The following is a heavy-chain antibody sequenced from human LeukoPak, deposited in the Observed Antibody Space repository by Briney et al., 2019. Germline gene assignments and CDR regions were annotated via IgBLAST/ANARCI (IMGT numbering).Heavy chain of an antibody. V-gene: IGHV1-8*03. CDR3: ARGSPDGYSSGWYVYYYYYMDV. Sequence: ASVKVSSKASGYTFTSYDINWVRQATGQGLEWMGWMNPNSGNTGYAQKFQGRVTITRNTSISTAYMELSSLRSEDTAVYYCARGSPDGYSSGWYVYYYYYMDVWGKGTTVTVSS. J-gene: IGHJ6*03. D-gene: IGHD6-19*01. CDR2: MNPNSGNT. CDR1: GYTFTSYD.